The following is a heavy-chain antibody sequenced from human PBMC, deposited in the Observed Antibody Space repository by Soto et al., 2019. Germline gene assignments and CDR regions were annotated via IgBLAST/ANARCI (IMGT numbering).Heavy chain of an antibody. D-gene: IGHD3-22*01. CDR2: ISGYNGNT. CDR1: GYSFTTYG. Sequence: QIQLVQSGTEVKRSGASVKVSCKTSGYSFTTYGLSWVRQAPGRGLEWVGWISGYNGNTNYAQKFQGTVILTTDTPTTTGYMEIKSRSSDDTAVYYCVRDTYYYHSSGPAPFEYWGQGTQVTVSS. V-gene: IGHV1-18*01. J-gene: IGHJ4*02. CDR3: VRDTYYYHSSGPAPFEY.